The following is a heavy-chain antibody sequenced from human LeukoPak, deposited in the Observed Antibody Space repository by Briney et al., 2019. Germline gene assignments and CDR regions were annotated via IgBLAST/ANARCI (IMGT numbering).Heavy chain of an antibody. Sequence: GGSLRLSCAASGFTFSSYGMHWVRQAPGKGLEWVAVISYDGSNKYYADSVKGRFTISRDNFKNTLYLQMNSLRAEDTAVYYCAKDPTYYYAFDIWGQGTMVTVSS. CDR2: ISYDGSNK. V-gene: IGHV3-30*18. CDR1: GFTFSSYG. D-gene: IGHD3-10*01. J-gene: IGHJ3*02. CDR3: AKDPTYYYAFDI.